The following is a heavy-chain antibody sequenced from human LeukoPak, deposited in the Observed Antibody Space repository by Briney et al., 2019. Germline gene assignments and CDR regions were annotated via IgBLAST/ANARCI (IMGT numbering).Heavy chain of an antibody. Sequence: GGSLRLSCAASGFTFSSYGMHWVRQAPGKGLVWVSRIKSDGSSTSYTDSVKGRFTISRDNAKNTLYLQMNSLRVEDMAVYYCARDLSYSFDYWGQGTLVTVSS. D-gene: IGHD5-18*01. CDR3: ARDLSYSFDY. CDR1: GFTFSSYG. V-gene: IGHV3-74*01. J-gene: IGHJ4*02. CDR2: IKSDGSST.